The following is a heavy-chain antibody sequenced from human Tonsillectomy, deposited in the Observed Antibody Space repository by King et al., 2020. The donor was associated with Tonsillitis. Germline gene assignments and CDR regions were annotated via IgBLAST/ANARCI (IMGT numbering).Heavy chain of an antibody. D-gene: IGHD6-19*01. CDR1: GGSFSGYD. Sequence: VQLQQWGAGLLKPSETLSLTCAVYGGSFSGYDWSWIRQPPGKGLEWSGEINHSGSTNYNPSLKSRVTISVDTSRNQFSLRLSSVTAADTAVFYCASLAYPTAVAAHTWGQGTLVTVSS. CDR3: ASLAYPTAVAAHT. CDR2: INHSGST. J-gene: IGHJ5*02. V-gene: IGHV4-34*01.